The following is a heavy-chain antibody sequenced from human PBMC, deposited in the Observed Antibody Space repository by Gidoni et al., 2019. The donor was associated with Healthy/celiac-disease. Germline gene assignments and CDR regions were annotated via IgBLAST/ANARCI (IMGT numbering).Heavy chain of an antibody. J-gene: IGHJ4*02. D-gene: IGHD6-19*01. CDR2: IYSGGST. Sequence: EVQLVESGGGLIQPGGSLRRSCAASGFTVSSNYLRWVRQAPGKGLEWVSVIYSGGSTYYAASVKGRFTISRDNSKNTLYLQMNSLRAEDTAVYYCATSEGDSSGWFDYWGQGTLVTVSS. CDR1: GFTVSSNY. V-gene: IGHV3-53*01. CDR3: ATSEGDSSGWFDY.